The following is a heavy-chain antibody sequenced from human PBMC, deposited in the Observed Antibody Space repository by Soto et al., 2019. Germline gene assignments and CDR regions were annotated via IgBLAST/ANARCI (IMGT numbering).Heavy chain of an antibody. Sequence: QVQLVQSGAEVKKPGASVKVSCKASGYTFTGYYMHWVRQAPGQGLEWMGWINPNSGGTNYAQKFQGRVTMTRDTSISTAYMELSRLRSDDTAVYYCARSHHGSLYYYGMDVWGQGTTVTVSS. CDR1: GYTFTGYY. V-gene: IGHV1-2*02. D-gene: IGHD1-26*01. CDR3: ARSHHGSLYYYGMDV. CDR2: INPNSGGT. J-gene: IGHJ6*02.